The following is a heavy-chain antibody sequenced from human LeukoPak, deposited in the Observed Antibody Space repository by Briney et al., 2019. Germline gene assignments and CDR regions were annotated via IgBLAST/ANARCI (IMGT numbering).Heavy chain of an antibody. Sequence: TSETLSLTCTVSGGSISSGDYYWGWIRQPPGKGLEWIGSIYYSGSTYYNPSLKSRVTISVDTSKNQFSLKLSSVTAADTAVYYCASYPTTVTTGYFDYWGQGTLVTVSS. CDR2: IYYSGST. CDR3: ASYPTTVTTGYFDY. V-gene: IGHV4-39*01. J-gene: IGHJ4*02. D-gene: IGHD4-17*01. CDR1: GGSISSGDYY.